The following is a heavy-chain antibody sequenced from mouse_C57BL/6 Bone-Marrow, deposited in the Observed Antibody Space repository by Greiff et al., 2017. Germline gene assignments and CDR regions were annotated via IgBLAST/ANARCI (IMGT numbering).Heavy chain of an antibody. CDR1: GFSLTSYG. V-gene: IGHV2-3*01. Sequence: VNLVESGPGLVAPSQSLSITCTVSGFSLTSYGVSWVRQPPGKGLEWLGVIWGDGSTTYHSALISRLSISKDNSKSQVFLKLNSLQTDDTATYCCVKGGRIIYYYAMDYWGQGTTGTVSS. CDR3: VKGGRIIYYYAMDY. CDR2: IWGDGST. J-gene: IGHJ4*01.